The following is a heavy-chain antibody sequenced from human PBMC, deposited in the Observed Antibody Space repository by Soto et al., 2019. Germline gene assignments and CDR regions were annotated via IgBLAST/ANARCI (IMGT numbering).Heavy chain of an antibody. D-gene: IGHD3-10*01. J-gene: IGHJ5*02. CDR2: VYYNENT. CDR1: SFSISSGYY. CDR3: ARRERYYGSPAWFDP. Sequence: SETLSLTCAVSSFSISSGYYWGWVRQPPGKGLEWIGTVYYNENTYYNPSLKSRVTITVDTAKNQFSLNLRSVTAADTAMYFCARRERYYGSPAWFDPWGPGTLVTVSS. V-gene: IGHV4-38-2*01.